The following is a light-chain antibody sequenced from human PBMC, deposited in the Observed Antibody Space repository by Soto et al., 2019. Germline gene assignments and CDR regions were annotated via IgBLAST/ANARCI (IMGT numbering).Light chain of an antibody. CDR1: SSDVGGYNY. V-gene: IGLV2-14*03. Sequence: QSVLTQPASVSGSPGQSITISCTGTSSDVGGYNYVSWYQHHPGKSPKLRIFDVSNRPSGVSNRFSGSKSGNTASLTISGLQPEDEADYYCSSYTPSNTRQIVFGTGTKLTVL. CDR3: SSYTPSNTRQIV. J-gene: IGLJ1*01. CDR2: DVS.